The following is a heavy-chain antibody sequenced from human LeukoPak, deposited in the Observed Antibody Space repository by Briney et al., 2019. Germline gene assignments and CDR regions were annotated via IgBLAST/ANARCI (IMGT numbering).Heavy chain of an antibody. Sequence: SQTLSLTCAVSGGSINSGSYYWSWIRQPAGKGLEWIGRIYTSGSTNYNPSLKSRVTISLDRTKNQFSLILSSVTAADTAVYYCARGLGYCSSTSCYGLYYFDYWGQGTLVTVSS. D-gene: IGHD2-2*01. CDR3: ARGLGYCSSTSCYGLYYFDY. V-gene: IGHV4-61*02. CDR2: IYTSGST. J-gene: IGHJ4*02. CDR1: GGSINSGSYY.